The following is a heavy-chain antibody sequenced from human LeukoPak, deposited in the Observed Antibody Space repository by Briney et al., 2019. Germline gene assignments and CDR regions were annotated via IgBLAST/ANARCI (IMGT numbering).Heavy chain of an antibody. CDR3: AREKGFYDFVWGSYRLDSFDI. CDR2: IYYSGST. Sequence: SSETLSLPCTVSGGSISSYYWSWIRQPPGKGLEWIGYIYYSGSTNYNPSLKSRVTISVDTSQNHFSLKLTSVTAADTAIYYCAREKGFYDFVWGSYRLDSFDIWGQGTMVTVSS. J-gene: IGHJ3*02. CDR1: GGSISSYY. D-gene: IGHD3-16*02. V-gene: IGHV4-59*12.